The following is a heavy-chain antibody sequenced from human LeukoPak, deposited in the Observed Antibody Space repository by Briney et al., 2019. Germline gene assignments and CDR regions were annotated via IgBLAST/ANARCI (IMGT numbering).Heavy chain of an antibody. CDR1: GFSFTSNA. Sequence: PGGSLRLSCAASGFSFTSNAMSWVRQAPGKGLEWVSTITNSGGTSFYADSVRGRFTISRDNAKNTLYLQMTSLRAEDTAVYYCARDPQGYCSSTSCPHYYGMDVWGQGTTVTVSS. D-gene: IGHD2-2*01. CDR2: ITNSGGTS. CDR3: ARDPQGYCSSTSCPHYYGMDV. J-gene: IGHJ6*02. V-gene: IGHV3-23*01.